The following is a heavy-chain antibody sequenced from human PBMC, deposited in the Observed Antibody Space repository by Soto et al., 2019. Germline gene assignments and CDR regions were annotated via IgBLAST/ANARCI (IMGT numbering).Heavy chain of an antibody. CDR2: IYYSWSI. CDR3: ARGGGGLLRPLDY. CDR1: GGSISSYY. V-gene: IGHV4-59*01. J-gene: IGHJ4*02. D-gene: IGHD1-26*01. Sequence: SETLSLTCTVSGGSISSYYWSWIRQPPGKCLEWIGYIYYSWSINYNPSLKSRVTISVDTSKNQFSLKLSFVTAADTAVYYCARGGGGLLRPLDYWGQGTLVTVSS.